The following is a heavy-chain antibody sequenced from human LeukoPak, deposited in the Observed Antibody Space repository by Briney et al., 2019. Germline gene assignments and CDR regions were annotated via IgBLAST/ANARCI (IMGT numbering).Heavy chain of an antibody. D-gene: IGHD3-22*01. CDR3: AKYLSGSFDY. J-gene: IGHJ4*02. Sequence: GGSLRLSCAASGFTFSTYNIHWVRQAPGEGLEWVAVISYDGRNKYFADSVKGRFTISRDNSKNTLYLQMNSLRAEDTAVYYCAKYLSGSFDYWGQGTLVTVSS. CDR2: ISYDGRNK. V-gene: IGHV3-30*18. CDR1: GFTFSTYN.